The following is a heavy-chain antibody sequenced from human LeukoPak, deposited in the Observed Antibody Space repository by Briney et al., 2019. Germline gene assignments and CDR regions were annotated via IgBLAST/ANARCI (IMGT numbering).Heavy chain of an antibody. CDR3: AREGGDYNVDYYYYGMDV. V-gene: IGHV3-7*03. D-gene: IGHD4-17*01. Sequence: AGGSLRLSCAASGFTFSSYWMSWVRQAPGKGLEWVANIKQDGSEKYYVDSVKGRFTISRDNAKNSLYLQMNSLRAEDTAVYYCAREGGDYNVDYYYYGMDVWGQGTTVTVSS. J-gene: IGHJ6*02. CDR2: IKQDGSEK. CDR1: GFTFSSYW.